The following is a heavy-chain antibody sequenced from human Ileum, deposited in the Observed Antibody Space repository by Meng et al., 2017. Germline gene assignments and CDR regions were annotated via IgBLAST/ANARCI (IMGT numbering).Heavy chain of an antibody. D-gene: IGHD3-16*01. Sequence: GESLKISCVASGFTFRSYEMNWVRQAPGKGLQWVSYISSSGNTIYQADSAKGRFTISRDNAESSLFLQMNSLRVEDTAVYYCARGPRGAFDIWGQGTMVT. J-gene: IGHJ3*02. CDR1: GFTFRSYE. CDR3: ARGPRGAFDI. CDR2: ISSSGNTI. V-gene: IGHV3-48*03.